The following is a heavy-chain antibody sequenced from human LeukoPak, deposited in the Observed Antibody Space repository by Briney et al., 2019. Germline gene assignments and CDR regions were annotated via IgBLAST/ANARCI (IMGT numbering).Heavy chain of an antibody. CDR1: GGSISSGSYY. V-gene: IGHV4-61*02. CDR3: ARDTGSIPWGDAFDI. CDR2: IYTSGST. Sequence: PSETLSLTCTVSGGSISSGSYYWSWIRQPAGKGLEWIGRIYTSGSTNYNPSLKSRVTMSVDTSKNQFSLKLSSVTAADTAVYYCARDTGSIPWGDAFDIWGQGTMVTVSS. D-gene: IGHD2-2*01. J-gene: IGHJ3*02.